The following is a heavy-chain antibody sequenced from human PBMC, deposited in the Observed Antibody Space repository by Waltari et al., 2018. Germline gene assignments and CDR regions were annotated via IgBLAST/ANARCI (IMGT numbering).Heavy chain of an antibody. V-gene: IGHV1-69-2*01. Sequence: EVQLVQSGAEVKKPGATVKISCKVSGYTFTDYYMHWVQQAPGKGLEWMGLVETEDGETIYAEKVQGRVTITADTSTDTAYMGLSSLRSEDTAVDYCATGWVGGNPHDAFDIWGQGKMVTVSS. CDR2: VETEDGET. J-gene: IGHJ3*02. CDR1: GYTFTDYY. CDR3: ATGWVGGNPHDAFDI. D-gene: IGHD1-26*01.